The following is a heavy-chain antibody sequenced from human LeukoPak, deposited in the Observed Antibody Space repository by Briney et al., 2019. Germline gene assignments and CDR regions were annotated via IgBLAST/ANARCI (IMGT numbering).Heavy chain of an antibody. J-gene: IGHJ4*02. Sequence: GGSVKVSCKASGYTFTSYDINWVRQAPGQGLEWMGWINPNSGGTNYAQKFQGRVTMTRDTSISTAYMELSRLRSDDTAVYYCTRVNVLVYVGPLFDYWGQGTLVTVSS. CDR2: INPNSGGT. CDR1: GYTFTSYD. CDR3: TRVNVLVYVGPLFDY. V-gene: IGHV1-2*02. D-gene: IGHD2-8*01.